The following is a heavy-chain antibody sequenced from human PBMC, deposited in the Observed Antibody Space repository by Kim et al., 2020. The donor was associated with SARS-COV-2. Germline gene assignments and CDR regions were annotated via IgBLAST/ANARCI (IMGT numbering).Heavy chain of an antibody. CDR3: ARARAAADLYYFDS. Sequence: ADYVKDRFPIDRDNSENTLYLQMNSLRAEDTAVYYCARARAAADLYYFDSWGQGTLVTVSS. D-gene: IGHD6-13*01. J-gene: IGHJ4*02. V-gene: IGHV3-30*01.